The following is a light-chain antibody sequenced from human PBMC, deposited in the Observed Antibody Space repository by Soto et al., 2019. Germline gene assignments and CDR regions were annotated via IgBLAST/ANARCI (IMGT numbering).Light chain of an antibody. CDR3: QHRYNWPYT. Sequence: EIVLTQSPATLSWSPGERATLSCRASQSVGSYLTWYQLKPGQAPRVLIYDASNRATGIPARCSGSGSGTDFTLIINSLEPEDSAVYYCQHRYNWPYTFGQGTKLEIK. J-gene: IGKJ2*01. V-gene: IGKV3-11*01. CDR2: DAS. CDR1: QSVGSY.